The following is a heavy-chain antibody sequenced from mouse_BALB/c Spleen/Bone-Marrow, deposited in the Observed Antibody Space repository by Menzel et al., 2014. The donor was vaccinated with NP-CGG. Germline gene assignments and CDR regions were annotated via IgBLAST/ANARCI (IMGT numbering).Heavy chain of an antibody. CDR3: ARDLAY. J-gene: IGHJ3*01. CDR1: GFTFSSYG. V-gene: IGHV5-6-3*01. Sequence: EVKLVESGGGLVQPGGSLKLSCAASGFTFSSYGMSWVRQTPDKRLELVATINSNGGSTYYPDSAKGRFTISRDNAKNTLYLQMSSLKSEDTAMYYCARDLAYWGQGTLVTVSA. CDR2: INSNGGST.